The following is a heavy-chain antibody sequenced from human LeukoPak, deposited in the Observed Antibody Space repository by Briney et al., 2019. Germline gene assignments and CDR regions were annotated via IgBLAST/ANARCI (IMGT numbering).Heavy chain of an antibody. J-gene: IGHJ4*02. D-gene: IGHD5-12*01. CDR3: AGDIMATIWPEGY. CDR1: GGSISSYY. V-gene: IGHV4-59*01. Sequence: SETLSLTCTVSGGSISSYYWSWIRQPPGKGLEWIGYIYCSGSTNYNPSLKSRVTISVDTSKNQFSLKLSSVTAADTAVYYCAGDIMATIWPEGYWGQGTLVTVSS. CDR2: IYCSGST.